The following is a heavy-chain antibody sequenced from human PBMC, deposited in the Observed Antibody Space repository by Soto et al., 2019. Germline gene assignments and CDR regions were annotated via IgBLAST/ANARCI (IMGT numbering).Heavy chain of an antibody. D-gene: IGHD6-19*01. CDR2: ISYDGSNK. CDR1: GFTSSSYA. Sequence: GGSLRLSCAASGFTSSSYAMHWVRQAPGKGLEWVAVISYDGSNKYYADSVKGRFTISRDNSKNTLYLQMNSLRAEDTAVYYCARDLDSSGYFDYWGQGTLVTVSS. J-gene: IGHJ4*02. CDR3: ARDLDSSGYFDY. V-gene: IGHV3-30-3*01.